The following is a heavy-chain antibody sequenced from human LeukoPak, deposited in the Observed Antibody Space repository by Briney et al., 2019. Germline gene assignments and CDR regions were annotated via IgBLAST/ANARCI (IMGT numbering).Heavy chain of an antibody. Sequence: GGSLRLSCAASGFTFSSYSMNWVRQAPGKGLEWVSSISSSSSYIYYADSVKGRFTISRDNAKNSLYLKMSSLRAEDTAVYYCAKQKYCSGGSCYYFDYWGQGTLVTVSS. J-gene: IGHJ4*02. CDR2: ISSSSSYI. D-gene: IGHD2-15*01. V-gene: IGHV3-21*04. CDR3: AKQKYCSGGSCYYFDY. CDR1: GFTFSSYS.